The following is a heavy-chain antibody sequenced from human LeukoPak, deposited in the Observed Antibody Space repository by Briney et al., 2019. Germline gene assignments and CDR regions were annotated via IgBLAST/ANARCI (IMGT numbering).Heavy chain of an antibody. D-gene: IGHD5-18*01. CDR3: ARGEQLWVLGAFDI. J-gene: IGHJ3*02. CDR2: IYYSGST. V-gene: IGHV4-59*01. CDR1: GGSISSYY. Sequence: SETLSLTCTVSGGSISSYYWSWIRQPPGKGLEWIGYIYYSGSTNYNPSLKSRVTISVDTSKNQFSLMLSSVTAADTAVYYCARGEQLWVLGAFDIWGQGTMVTVSS.